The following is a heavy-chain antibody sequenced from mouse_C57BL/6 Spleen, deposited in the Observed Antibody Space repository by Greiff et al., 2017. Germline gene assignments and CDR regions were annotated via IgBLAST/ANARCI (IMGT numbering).Heavy chain of an antibody. V-gene: IGHV1-61*01. J-gene: IGHJ2*01. CDR2: IYPSDSET. Sequence: QVQLQQPGAELVRPGSSVKLSCKASGYTFTSYWMDWVKQRPGQGLEWIGNIYPSDSETHYNQKFKDKATLTVDKSSSTAYMQLSSLTSEDSAVYYCARDRGSIFFDYWGQGTTLTVSS. CDR3: ARDRGSIFFDY. D-gene: IGHD1-1*01. CDR1: GYTFTSYW.